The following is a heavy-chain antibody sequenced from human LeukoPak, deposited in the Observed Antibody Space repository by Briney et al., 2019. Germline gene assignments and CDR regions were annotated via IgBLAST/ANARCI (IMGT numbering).Heavy chain of an antibody. V-gene: IGHV3-7*03. CDR2: IKRDGSEK. D-gene: IGHD2-2*02. Sequence: AGSLSLSCAASGFTFSTYCRSWVRQAPGKGLECVANIKRDGSEKYYVDSVKGRFTIFRDDAKSSLYLQMNSLRAEDTAVYFCARVYTGNRWHFDYWGQGTLVTVSS. CDR1: GFTFSTYC. J-gene: IGHJ4*02. CDR3: ARVYTGNRWHFDY.